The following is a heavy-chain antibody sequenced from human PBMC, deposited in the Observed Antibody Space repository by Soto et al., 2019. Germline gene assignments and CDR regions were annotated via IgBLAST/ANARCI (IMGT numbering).Heavy chain of an antibody. CDR3: ARQGPYGMDV. CDR2: IDYSGSI. V-gene: IGHV4-61*01. Sequence: PSETLSLTCTVSGGSVSSGNYYWSWIRQPPGKGLEWIGYIDYSGSIKYNPSLESRVTISVDTSKNQFSLKLRSVTAADTAVYYCARQGPYGMDVWGQGTTVTVSS. J-gene: IGHJ6*02. CDR1: GGSVSSGNYY.